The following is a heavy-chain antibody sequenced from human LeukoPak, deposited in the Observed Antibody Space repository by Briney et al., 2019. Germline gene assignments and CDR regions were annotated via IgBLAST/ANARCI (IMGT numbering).Heavy chain of an antibody. D-gene: IGHD3-16*01. J-gene: IGHJ4*02. V-gene: IGHV4-34*01. CDR2: IYYSGNT. Sequence: SETLSLTCAVYGGSFSGYYWSWIRQPPGKGLEWIGSIYYSGNTYYNPSLKSRVTISVDTSKNQFSLKLSSVTAADTAVYYCARDDYGNRIFDYWGQGTLVTVSS. CDR1: GGSFSGYY. CDR3: ARDDYGNRIFDY.